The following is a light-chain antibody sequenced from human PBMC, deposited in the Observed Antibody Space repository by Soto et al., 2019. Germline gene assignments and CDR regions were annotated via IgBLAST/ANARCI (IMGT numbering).Light chain of an antibody. Sequence: EIVLTQSPGTLSLSPGDRATLSCRASQSVSSSFLAWYQQKPGQAPRLLIYGTSSMATGIPDRFSGSGAGTDFTLTISRLEPEDFAVYYCHQFDSSLTFGQGTTVEIK. CDR1: QSVSSSF. CDR2: GTS. CDR3: HQFDSSLT. J-gene: IGKJ1*01. V-gene: IGKV3-20*01.